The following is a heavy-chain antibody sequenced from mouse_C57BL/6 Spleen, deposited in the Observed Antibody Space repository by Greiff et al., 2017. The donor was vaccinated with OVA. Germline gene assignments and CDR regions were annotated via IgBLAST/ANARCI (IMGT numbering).Heavy chain of an antibody. CDR1: GFTFSSYG. Sequence: EVKLVESGGDLVKPGGSLKLSCAASGFTFSSYGMSWVRQTPDKRLEWVATISSGGSYTYYPDSVKGRFTISRDNAKNTRYLQMSSLKSEDTAMYYCARQEGFYDGYYYFDYWGQGTTLTVSS. CDR2: ISSGGSYT. V-gene: IGHV5-6*02. D-gene: IGHD2-3*01. CDR3: ARQEGFYDGYYYFDY. J-gene: IGHJ2*01.